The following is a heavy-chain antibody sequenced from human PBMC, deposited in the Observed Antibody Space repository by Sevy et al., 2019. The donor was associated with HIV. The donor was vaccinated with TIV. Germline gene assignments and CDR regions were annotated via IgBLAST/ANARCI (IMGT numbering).Heavy chain of an antibody. D-gene: IGHD6-19*01. V-gene: IGHV3-23*01. J-gene: IGHJ4*02. Sequence: GGSLRPSCAASGFTFSTYAMTWVRQAPGKGLEWVSTITGSGGTTYYADSVKGRFTISRDNSRNTLFLQMNSLKADDTAVYYCTKDRGAAVAGTNFDSWGQGTLVTVSS. CDR2: ITGSGGTT. CDR1: GFTFSTYA. CDR3: TKDRGAAVAGTNFDS.